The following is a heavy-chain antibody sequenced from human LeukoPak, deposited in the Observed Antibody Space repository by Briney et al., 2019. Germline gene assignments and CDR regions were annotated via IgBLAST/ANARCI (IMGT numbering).Heavy chain of an antibody. V-gene: IGHV3-53*01. CDR1: GFTFSSYA. Sequence: GGSLRLSCAASGFTFSSYAMNWVRQAPGKGLEWVSVVYSGGSTFYADSVKGRFTISRDSSKNTLYLQMNSLRAEDTAVYYCARLANPSGYWDWGQGTLVTVSS. CDR2: VYSGGST. CDR3: ARLANPSGYWD. D-gene: IGHD3-22*01. J-gene: IGHJ4*02.